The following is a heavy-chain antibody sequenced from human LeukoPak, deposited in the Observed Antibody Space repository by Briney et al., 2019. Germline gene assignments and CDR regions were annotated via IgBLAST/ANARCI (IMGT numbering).Heavy chain of an antibody. CDR3: ARPAGYDFAFDI. D-gene: IGHD5-12*01. CDR2: IRYDGSNK. J-gene: IGHJ3*02. V-gene: IGHV3-30*02. CDR1: GFTFSSYG. Sequence: GGSLRLSCAASGFTFSSYGMHWVRQAPGKGLEWVAFIRYDGSNKYYADYVKGRFTISRDNSKNMLYLQMNSLRAEDTAVYYCARPAGYDFAFDIWGQGTMVTVSS.